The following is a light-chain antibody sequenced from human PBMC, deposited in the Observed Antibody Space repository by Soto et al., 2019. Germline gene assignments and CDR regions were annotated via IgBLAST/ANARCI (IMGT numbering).Light chain of an antibody. V-gene: IGLV2-11*01. CDR1: SSDVGGYNY. CDR3: ISYTGSSTSYV. Sequence: HSVLTQPRSVSGSPGQSVTISCTGTSSDVGGYNYVSWYQQHPGKAPKLMIYDVSKRPSGVPDRFSGSKSGNTASLTISGLQAEDEADYYCISYTGSSTSYVFGSGTKLTVL. CDR2: DVS. J-gene: IGLJ1*01.